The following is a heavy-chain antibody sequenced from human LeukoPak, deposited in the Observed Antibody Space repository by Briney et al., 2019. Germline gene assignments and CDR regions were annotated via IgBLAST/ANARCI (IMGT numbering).Heavy chain of an antibody. D-gene: IGHD3-3*01. CDR2: INHSGST. J-gene: IGHJ5*02. CDR3: ARRSYFSLGVVIRWFDP. Sequence: PSETLSLTCAVYGGSFSGYYWSWIRQPPGKGLEWIGEINHSGSTNYNPSLKSRVTISVDTSKNQFSLKLSSVTAADTAVYYCARRSYFSLGVVIRWFDPWGQGTLVTVSS. V-gene: IGHV4-34*01. CDR1: GGSFSGYY.